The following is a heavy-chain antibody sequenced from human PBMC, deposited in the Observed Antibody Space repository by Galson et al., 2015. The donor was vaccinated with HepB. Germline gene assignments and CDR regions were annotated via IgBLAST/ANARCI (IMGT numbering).Heavy chain of an antibody. D-gene: IGHD3-22*01. J-gene: IGHJ4*02. V-gene: IGHV3-30*04. CDR2: ISYDGSNK. CDR1: GFTFSSYA. CDR3: AREMSSYDSSGFDY. Sequence: SLRLSCAASGFTFSSYAMHWVRQAPGKGLEWVAVISYDGSNKYYADSVKDRFTISRDNSKNTLYLQMNSLRAEDTAVYYCAREMSSYDSSGFDYWGQGTLVTVSS.